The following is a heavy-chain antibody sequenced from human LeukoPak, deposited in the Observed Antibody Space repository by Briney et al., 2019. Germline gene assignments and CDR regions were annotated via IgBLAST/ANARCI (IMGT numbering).Heavy chain of an antibody. CDR2: ISDSGGST. CDR1: GFPFSSYA. D-gene: IGHD5-12*01. Sequence: GGSLRLSCSASGFPFSSYAMHWVRQAPGKGLEYVSAISDSGGSTYYADSVKGRFTISRDNSKNTLYLQMSSLRAEDTAVYYCARGGSGYDSFYYYGMDVWGQGTTVTVSS. CDR3: ARGGSGYDSFYYYGMDV. J-gene: IGHJ6*02. V-gene: IGHV3-64D*09.